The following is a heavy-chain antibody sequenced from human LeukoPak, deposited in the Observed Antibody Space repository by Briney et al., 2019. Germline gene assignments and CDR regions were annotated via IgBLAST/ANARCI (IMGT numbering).Heavy chain of an antibody. V-gene: IGHV4-34*01. D-gene: IGHD5-24*01. J-gene: IGHJ4*02. CDR1: GGSCDDYY. CDR2: IHPSGIF. Sequence: PSETLSLTCAVYGGSCDDYYCSWLRQPPGKGLEWIGEIHPSGIFYYNSSLLSRVTISIDTSKSQFSLRLTSVTAADTAFYYCARGRDRSKAGDHWGQGSLVTISS. CDR3: ARGRDRSKAGDH.